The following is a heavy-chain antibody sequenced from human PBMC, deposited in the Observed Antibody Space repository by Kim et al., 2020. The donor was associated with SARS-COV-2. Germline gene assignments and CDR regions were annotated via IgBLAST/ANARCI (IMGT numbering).Heavy chain of an antibody. J-gene: IGHJ5*02. V-gene: IGHV1-46*01. D-gene: IGHD3-9*01. Sequence: ASVKVSCKASGYTFTNYYIHWVRQAPGQGLEWMGIINPSTGSTNYAQSFQGRVTLARDTSTSTLYMDLSSLRAEDTAIYYCARGLGSDDTLIKLYRLDPWGQGTVVTVSS. CDR3: ARGLGSDDTLIKLYRLDP. CDR1: GYTFTNYY. CDR2: INPSTGST.